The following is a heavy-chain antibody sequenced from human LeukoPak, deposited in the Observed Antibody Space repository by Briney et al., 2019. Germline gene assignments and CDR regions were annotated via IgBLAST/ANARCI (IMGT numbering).Heavy chain of an antibody. CDR3: ARASSSNSVFDY. CDR2: INHSGST. V-gene: IGHV4-34*01. CDR1: GGSFSGYY. D-gene: IGHD6-13*01. Sequence: SETLSLTCAVYGGSFSGYYWSWIRQPPGKGLEWIGEINHSGSTNYNPSLKSRVTISVDTSKSQFSLKLSSVTAADTAVYYCARASSSNSVFDYWGQGTLVTVSS. J-gene: IGHJ4*02.